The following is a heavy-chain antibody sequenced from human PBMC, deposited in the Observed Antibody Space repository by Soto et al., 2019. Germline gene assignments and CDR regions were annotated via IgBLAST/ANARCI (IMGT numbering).Heavy chain of an antibody. J-gene: IGHJ1*01. Sequence: QVQLQESGPGLVKPSQTLSLTCTVSGGSISSGGYSWSWIRQHPGKGLEWIGYISSSGSTYYNPSLKSRVTISVDTSKNQFSLKLSSVTYAGTAVYYCARGMKSLRFFEWPSRTAEYFQHWGQGTLGTVSA. CDR3: ARGMKSLRFFEWPSRTAEYFQH. CDR1: GGSISSGGYS. D-gene: IGHD3-3*01. V-gene: IGHV4-31*03. CDR2: ISSSGST.